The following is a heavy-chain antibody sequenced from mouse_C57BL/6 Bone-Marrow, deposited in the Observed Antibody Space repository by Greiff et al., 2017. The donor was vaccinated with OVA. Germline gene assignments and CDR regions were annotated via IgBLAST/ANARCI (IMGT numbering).Heavy chain of an antibody. CDR1: EYEFPSHD. J-gene: IGHJ2*01. V-gene: IGHV5-2*01. Sequence: EVQLVESGGGLVQPGESLKLSCESNEYEFPSHDMSWVRKTPEKSLELVAAINSDGGSTYYPDTMGRRFIISRDNAKKTLYLQMRSLRSEYTALYYCARHEGNMYYFDYWGQGTTLTVSS. CDR3: ARHEGNMYYFDY. CDR2: INSDGGST.